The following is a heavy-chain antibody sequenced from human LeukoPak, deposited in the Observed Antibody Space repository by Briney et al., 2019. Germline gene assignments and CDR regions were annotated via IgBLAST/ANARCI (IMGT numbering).Heavy chain of an antibody. J-gene: IGHJ4*02. CDR3: ARAPRPFDNSDYYFDY. D-gene: IGHD3-22*01. CDR1: GVTVNYNF. CDR2: IYSDSSA. V-gene: IGHV3-53*01. Sequence: GGSLRLSCAASGVTVNYNFMSWVRQAPGKGLEWVSVIYSDSSADYADSVKGRFTISRDDAQNTLYLQMNSLRAGDTAVYYCARAPRPFDNSDYYFDYWGQGSLVTVSS.